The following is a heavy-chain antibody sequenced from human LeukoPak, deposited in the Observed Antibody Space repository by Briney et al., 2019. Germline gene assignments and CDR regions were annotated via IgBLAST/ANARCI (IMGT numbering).Heavy chain of an antibody. Sequence: PSETLSLTCTVSGGSISSSSYYWGWIRQPPGKGLEWIGSIYYSGSTYYHPSLKSRVTISVDTSKNQFSLKLSSVTAADTAVYYCARAHSRPFDYWGQGTLVTVSS. CDR3: ARAHSRPFDY. CDR2: IYYSGST. V-gene: IGHV4-39*07. D-gene: IGHD6-13*01. J-gene: IGHJ4*02. CDR1: GGSISSSSYY.